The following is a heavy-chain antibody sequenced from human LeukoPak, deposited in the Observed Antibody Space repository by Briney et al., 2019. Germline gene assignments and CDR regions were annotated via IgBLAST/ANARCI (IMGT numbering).Heavy chain of an antibody. J-gene: IGHJ6*03. CDR2: INHSGST. V-gene: IGHV4-34*01. CDR1: GGFFSGYY. Sequence: PSETLSLTCAVYGGFFSGYYRSWIRQPPGKGLEWIGEINHSGSTNYNPSLKSRVTISVDTSKNQFSLKLSSVTAADTAVYYCARGYDFWSGSFYYYYYMAVRVKGTTVTVSS. CDR3: ARGYDFWSGSFYYYYYMAV. D-gene: IGHD3-3*01.